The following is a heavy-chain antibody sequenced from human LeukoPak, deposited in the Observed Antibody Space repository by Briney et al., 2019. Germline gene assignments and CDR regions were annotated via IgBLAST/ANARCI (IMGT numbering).Heavy chain of an antibody. J-gene: IGHJ4*02. Sequence: GGSLRLSCAASGFTFSDYYMSWIRQAPGKGLERVSYISSSGSTIYYADSVKGRFTISRDNAKNSLYLQMNSLRAEDTAVYYCARDPQLMGYCSSTSCSARHNEGYWGQGTLVTVSS. V-gene: IGHV3-11*01. CDR2: ISSSGSTI. CDR1: GFTFSDYY. CDR3: ARDPQLMGYCSSTSCSARHNEGY. D-gene: IGHD2-2*01.